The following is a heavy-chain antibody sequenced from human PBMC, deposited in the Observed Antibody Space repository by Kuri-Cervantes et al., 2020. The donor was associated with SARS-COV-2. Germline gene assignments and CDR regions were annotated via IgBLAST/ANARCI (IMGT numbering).Heavy chain of an antibody. J-gene: IGHJ4*02. D-gene: IGHD3-22*01. V-gene: IGHV1-8*03. CDR2: MNPNSGNT. CDR1: GYTFTSYD. CDR3: SHYYDSSGYYYDY. Sequence: ASVKVSCKASGYTFTSYDINWVRQATGQGLEWMGWMNPNSGNTGYAQKFQGRVTITADKSTSTAYMELSSLRSEDTAAYYCSHYYDSSGYYYDYWGQGTLVTVSS.